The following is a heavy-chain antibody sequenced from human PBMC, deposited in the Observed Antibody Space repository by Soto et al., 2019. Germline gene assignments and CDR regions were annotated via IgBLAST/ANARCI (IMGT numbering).Heavy chain of an antibody. CDR1: GFTFTSSA. V-gene: IGHV1-58*01. Sequence: SVKVSCKASGFTFTSSAVQWVRQARGQRLEWIGWIVVGSGNTNYAQKFQERVTITRDMSTSTAYMELSSLRSEDTAVYYCAADYYYDSSGYYPLGYWGQGTLVTVSS. J-gene: IGHJ4*02. CDR3: AADYYYDSSGYYPLGY. D-gene: IGHD3-22*01. CDR2: IVVGSGNT.